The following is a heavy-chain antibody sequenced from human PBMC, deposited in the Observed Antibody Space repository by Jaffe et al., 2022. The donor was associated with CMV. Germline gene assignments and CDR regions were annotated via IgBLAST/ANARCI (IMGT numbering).Heavy chain of an antibody. Sequence: QLQVQESGPGLVKPSETLSLTCTVSGDSITSSSNYWGWIRQPPGKGPEWVASLSYRGDTYHHPSLQGRVTISADPSKNHLSLTLSSVTAADTATYYCARISTVTTVLYYFDFWGQGTLVTVSS. V-gene: IGHV4-39*02. CDR1: GDSITSSSNY. CDR3: ARISTVTTVLYYFDF. CDR2: LSYRGDT. D-gene: IGHD4-17*01. J-gene: IGHJ4*02.